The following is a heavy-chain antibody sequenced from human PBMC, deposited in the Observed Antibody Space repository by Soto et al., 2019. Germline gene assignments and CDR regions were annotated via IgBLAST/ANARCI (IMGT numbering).Heavy chain of an antibody. CDR2: ITPSGNP. CDR1: GGSFGGYS. J-gene: IGHJ4*01. D-gene: IGHD4-17*01. Sequence: QVQLQQWGAGLLKPSETLSLTCAVFGGSFGGYSWTWIRQPPGGGLEWIGKITPSGNPNYNPSLKSRVAIAVDKSRNQFSLNLTSVTAADTSIYYCARGRSFGDFAHWGQGTMVIVSS. CDR3: ARGRSFGDFAH. V-gene: IGHV4-34*02.